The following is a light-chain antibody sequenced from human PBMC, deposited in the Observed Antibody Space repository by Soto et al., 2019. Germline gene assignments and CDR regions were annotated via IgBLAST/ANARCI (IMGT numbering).Light chain of an antibody. CDR1: SSDVGGYNY. V-gene: IGLV2-14*01. Sequence: QSVLTQPASVSGSPGQSITISCTGTSSDVGGYNYVSWYQQHPGKAPKLMIYEVSNRPSGVSNRVSGSKSGNTASLTIPGLQDEDESYYYCNSNTSSSTLVFGTGTKLTVL. CDR3: NSNTSSSTLV. CDR2: EVS. J-gene: IGLJ1*01.